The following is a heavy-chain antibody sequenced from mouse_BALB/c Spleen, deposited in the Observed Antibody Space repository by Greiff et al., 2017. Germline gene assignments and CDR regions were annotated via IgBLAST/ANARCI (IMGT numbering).Heavy chain of an antibody. J-gene: IGHJ4*01. CDR1: GFSLTSYG. D-gene: IGHD1-2*01. V-gene: IGHV2-4-1*01. Sequence: VQLQESGPGLVQPSQSLSITCTVSGFSLTSYGVHWVRQSPGKGLEGLGVIWSGGSTDYNAAFISRLSISKDNSKVQVFFKMNSLQAEDTAIYYYTREGSLLYAMDYWGQGTSVTVSS. CDR3: TREGSLLYAMDY. CDR2: IWSGGST.